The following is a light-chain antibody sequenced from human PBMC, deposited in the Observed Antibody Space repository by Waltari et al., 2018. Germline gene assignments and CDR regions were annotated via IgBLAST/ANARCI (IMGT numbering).Light chain of an antibody. V-gene: IGKV3-15*01. J-gene: IGKJ1*01. CDR2: GAS. CDR3: QQYNNWPPWT. Sequence: ETELTQSPATLSVSTGERVTLACRASQTVSSNLAWYQQKPGQVPRLLVYGASIRATGIPARFSGSGSGTQFTLTINSLQSEDFAVYYCQQYNNWPPWTFGQGTKVEIK. CDR1: QTVSSN.